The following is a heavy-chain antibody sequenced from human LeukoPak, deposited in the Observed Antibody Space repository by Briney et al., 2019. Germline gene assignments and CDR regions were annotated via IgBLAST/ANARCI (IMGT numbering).Heavy chain of an antibody. J-gene: IGHJ6*03. Sequence: GGSLRLSCAASGFTFSTYWMIWVRQAPGKGLEWVANMKQDGSRKYYVDSVKGRFTISRDNAKNSLYLQLNSLRAEDTAVYYCARYRGSVRGNYYYYMDVWGKGTTVTVSS. CDR1: GFTFSTYW. V-gene: IGHV3-7*01. D-gene: IGHD2-15*01. CDR2: MKQDGSRK. CDR3: ARYRGSVRGNYYYYMDV.